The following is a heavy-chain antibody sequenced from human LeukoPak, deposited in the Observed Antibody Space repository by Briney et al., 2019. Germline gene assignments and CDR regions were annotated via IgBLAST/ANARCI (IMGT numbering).Heavy chain of an antibody. CDR2: ISSRDNLI. CDR3: ASSAADDAFDI. D-gene: IGHD2-15*01. J-gene: IGHJ3*02. V-gene: IGHV3-11*04. Sequence: GGSLRLSCAASGFAVSDYYMNWIRQAPGKGLEWVSYISSRDNLIYYADSVKGRFTISRDNSKNTLYLQMGSLRAEDMAVYYCASSAADDAFDIWGQGTMVTVSS. CDR1: GFAVSDYY.